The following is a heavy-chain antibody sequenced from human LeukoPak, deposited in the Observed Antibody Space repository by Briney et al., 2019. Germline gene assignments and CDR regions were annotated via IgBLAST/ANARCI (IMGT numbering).Heavy chain of an antibody. Sequence: ASVKVSCKASGYTFTSYGISWVRQAPGQGLEWMGWISAYNGNTNYAQKLQGRVTMTTDTSTSTAYMELRSLRSDDTAVYYCARDSSSWYDSLPLDYWGQGTLVTVSS. CDR1: GYTFTSYG. V-gene: IGHV1-18*01. D-gene: IGHD6-13*01. CDR2: ISAYNGNT. J-gene: IGHJ4*02. CDR3: ARDSSSWYDSLPLDY.